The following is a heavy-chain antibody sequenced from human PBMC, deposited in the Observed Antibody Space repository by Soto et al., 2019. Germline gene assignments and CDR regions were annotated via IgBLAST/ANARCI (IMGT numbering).Heavy chain of an antibody. CDR2: IYYSGST. D-gene: IGHD3-10*02. CDR1: GGSISSYY. CDR3: ARAGCSNCDFDY. Sequence: SETLSLTCTVSGGSISSYYWSWIRQPPGKGLEWIGYIYYSGSTNYNPSLKSRVTISVDTSKNQFSLKLSSVTAADTAVYYCARAGCSNCDFDYWGQGTLVTVSS. V-gene: IGHV4-59*01. J-gene: IGHJ4*02.